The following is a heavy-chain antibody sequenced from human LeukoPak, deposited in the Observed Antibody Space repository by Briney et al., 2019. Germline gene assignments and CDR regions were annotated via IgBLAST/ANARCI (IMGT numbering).Heavy chain of an antibody. CDR3: AKEVAAAYFDY. CDR1: GFTFSSYS. CDR2: ISSGSSTI. V-gene: IGHV3-48*04. J-gene: IGHJ4*02. D-gene: IGHD6-13*01. Sequence: GGSLRLSCAASGFTFSSYSMNWVRQAPGKGLEWVSYISSGSSTIYYADSVKGRFTISRDNAKNSLYLQMNSLRAEDTAVYYCAKEVAAAYFDYWGQGTLVTVSS.